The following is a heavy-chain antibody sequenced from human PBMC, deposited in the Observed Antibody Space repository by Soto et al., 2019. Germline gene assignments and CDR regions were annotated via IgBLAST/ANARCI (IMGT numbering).Heavy chain of an antibody. V-gene: IGHV3-23*01. CDR2: ISGSGGST. D-gene: IGHD6-19*01. J-gene: IGHJ4*02. CDR3: ASRSSGWYFDY. CDR1: GFTFSSYA. Sequence: EVQLLESGGGLVQPGGSLRLSCAASGFTFSSYAMNWVRQGPGKGLEWVSVISGSGGSTYYADSVKGRFTISRDNSKNTVNLQMNSLRAEDTAVYYCASRSSGWYFDYWGQGTLVTVSS.